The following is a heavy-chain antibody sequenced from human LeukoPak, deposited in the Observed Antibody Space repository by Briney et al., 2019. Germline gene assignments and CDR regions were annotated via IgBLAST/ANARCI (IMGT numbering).Heavy chain of an antibody. CDR1: GFTFSTYG. J-gene: IGHJ4*02. V-gene: IGHV3-30*18. D-gene: IGHD2-21*01. CDR2: ISYDGSNE. CDR3: AKEFNRGLPDY. Sequence: GGSLRLSYAASGFTFSTYGMHWVRQAPGMGLEWVAVISYDGSNEYYADSVKGRFTISRDNSKNTLYLQMSSLRAEDTAVYYCAKEFNRGLPDYWGQGTLVTVPS.